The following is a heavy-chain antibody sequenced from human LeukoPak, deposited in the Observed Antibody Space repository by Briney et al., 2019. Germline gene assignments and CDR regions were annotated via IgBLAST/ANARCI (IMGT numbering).Heavy chain of an antibody. CDR3: ARESSGSYYNPLGYMDV. CDR1: GGSLSIYY. D-gene: IGHD3-10*01. Sequence: SETLSLTCTLSGGSLSIYYWNWIRQPARKGREWIGRIFTSRITNHNPSLKTRFTMAVDSSKNQFSLKLSSVTAADTAVYYCARESSGSYYNPLGYMDVWGKGTTVTVSS. V-gene: IGHV4-4*07. CDR2: IFTSRIT. J-gene: IGHJ6*03.